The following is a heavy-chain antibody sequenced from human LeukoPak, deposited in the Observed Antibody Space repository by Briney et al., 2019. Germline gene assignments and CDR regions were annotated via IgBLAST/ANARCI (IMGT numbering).Heavy chain of an antibody. J-gene: IGHJ3*02. D-gene: IGHD3-10*01. CDR1: GFTFSSYA. CDR2: ISGSGGST. V-gene: IGHV3-23*01. Sequence: GGSLRLSCAASGFTFSSYAMSWVRQAPGKGLEWVSAISGSGGSTYYADSVKGRFTISRDNSKNTLYLQMNSQRAEDTAVYYCAKVLRGLEDAFDIWGQGTMVTVSS. CDR3: AKVLRGLEDAFDI.